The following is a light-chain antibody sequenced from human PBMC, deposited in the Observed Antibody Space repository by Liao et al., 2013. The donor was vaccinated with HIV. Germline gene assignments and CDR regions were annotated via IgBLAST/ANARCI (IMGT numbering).Light chain of an antibody. J-gene: IGLJ2*01. CDR3: QAWDSSTAV. CDR2: QNT. Sequence: SYELTQPPSVSVSPGQTASITCSGDKLGDKYACWYQQRPGQSPVLVIYQNTKRPSGIPERFSGSSSGNTATLTISGTQAMDEADYYCQAWDSSTAVFGGGTKLTV. V-gene: IGLV3-1*01. CDR1: KLGDKY.